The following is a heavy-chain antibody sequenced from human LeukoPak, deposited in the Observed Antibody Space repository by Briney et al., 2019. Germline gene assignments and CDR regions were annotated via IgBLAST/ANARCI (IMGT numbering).Heavy chain of an antibody. CDR3: ARDPTVHYGDHRLWDY. CDR2: IISSSSYI. D-gene: IGHD4-17*01. J-gene: IGHJ4*02. Sequence: GGSLRLSCAASGFTFNSYSMNGVRQAPGKGLEWVSSIISSSSYIYYADSVKGRFTIARDNAKNSLYLQMNSLRAEDTAVYYCARDPTVHYGDHRLWDYWGQGTLVTVSS. V-gene: IGHV3-21*01. CDR1: GFTFNSYS.